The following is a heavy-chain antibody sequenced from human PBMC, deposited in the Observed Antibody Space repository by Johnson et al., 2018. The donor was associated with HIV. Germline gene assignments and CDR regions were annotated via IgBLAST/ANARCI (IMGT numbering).Heavy chain of an antibody. Sequence: MLLVESGGGLIQRGRSLRLSCAASRFTLSTYGLHWVRQPPGKGLEWVSYISSSGSTIYYADSVKGRFTISRDNAKNSLYLQMNSLRAEDTSVYYCAKYLHYYDSSGYYLDAFDIWGQGTMVTVSS. D-gene: IGHD3-22*01. J-gene: IGHJ3*02. CDR1: RFTLSTYG. CDR2: ISSSGSTI. V-gene: IGHV3-48*03. CDR3: AKYLHYYDSSGYYLDAFDI.